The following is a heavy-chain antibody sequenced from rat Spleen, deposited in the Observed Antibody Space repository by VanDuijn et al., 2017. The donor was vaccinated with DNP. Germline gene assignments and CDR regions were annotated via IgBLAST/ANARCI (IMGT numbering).Heavy chain of an antibody. J-gene: IGHJ3*01. CDR2: INFDGSST. CDR3: ARLDRGGAY. CDR1: GFTFSNYD. D-gene: IGHD4-3*01. V-gene: IGHV5-7*01. Sequence: EVQLVESGGGLVQPGRSLKLSCAASGFTFSNYDMVWVHQTPTKGLEWVATINFDGSSTFYRDSVKGRFTISRDNAKSILYLHMDSLRSEDTATYYCARLDRGGAYWGQGTLVTVSS.